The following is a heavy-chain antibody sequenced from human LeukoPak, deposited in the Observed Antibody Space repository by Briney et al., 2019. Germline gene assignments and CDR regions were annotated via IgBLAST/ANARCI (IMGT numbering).Heavy chain of an antibody. J-gene: IGHJ4*02. CDR3: AIGSYCSGGSCYDLDY. CDR1: GYTFNSYG. D-gene: IGHD2-15*01. V-gene: IGHV3-33*01. Sequence: PGRSLGLLCAACGYTFNSYGMHGVRQAPSKAWEGGVDMRYDGSNKYYADSVEGRFTDYRDNSKNTLYLQMNSLRAEDTAAYYCAIGSYCSGGSCYDLDYWGQGTLVTVSS. CDR2: MRYDGSNK.